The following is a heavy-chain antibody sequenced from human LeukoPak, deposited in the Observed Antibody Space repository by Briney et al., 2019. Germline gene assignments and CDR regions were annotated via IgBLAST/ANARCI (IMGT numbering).Heavy chain of an antibody. CDR2: ISGSGGST. Sequence: ETLSLTCTVSGGSISSYYWNWIRQPPGKGLEWVSAISGSGGSTYYADSVKGRFTISRDNSKNTLYLQMNSLRAEDTAVYYCATFGRNWASNFDYWGQGTLVTVSS. J-gene: IGHJ4*02. D-gene: IGHD7-27*01. V-gene: IGHV3-23*01. CDR1: GGSISSYY. CDR3: ATFGRNWASNFDY.